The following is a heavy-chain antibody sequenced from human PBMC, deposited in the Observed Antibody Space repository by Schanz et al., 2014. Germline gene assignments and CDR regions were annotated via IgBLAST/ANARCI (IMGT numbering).Heavy chain of an antibody. CDR3: ARDGEAAAGCDY. V-gene: IGHV1-18*01. J-gene: IGHJ4*02. CDR1: GYTFTSYG. CDR2: ISAYNGHT. D-gene: IGHD6-13*01. Sequence: QVQLVQSGAEVKKPGASVKVSCKASGYTFTSYGITWVRQAPGQGLEWMGWISAYNGHTTYAQKFQGRVTMTRDTSTSTVYMELSSLRSEDTAVYYCARDGEAAAGCDYWGQGTLVTVSS.